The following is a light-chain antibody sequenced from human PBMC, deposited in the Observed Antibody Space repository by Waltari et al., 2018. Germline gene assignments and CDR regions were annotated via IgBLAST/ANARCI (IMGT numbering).Light chain of an antibody. J-gene: IGLJ2*01. Sequence: QSALTQPASVSGSPGQSITISCTGTSSDVGSYNLVSWYHQHPGKAPKLMIYEVSTRPSGVSNRFSGSKSGNTASLTISGLQAEDEADYYCCSYAGSSTFVFGGGTKLTVL. CDR2: EVS. V-gene: IGLV2-23*02. CDR1: SSDVGSYNL. CDR3: CSYAGSSTFV.